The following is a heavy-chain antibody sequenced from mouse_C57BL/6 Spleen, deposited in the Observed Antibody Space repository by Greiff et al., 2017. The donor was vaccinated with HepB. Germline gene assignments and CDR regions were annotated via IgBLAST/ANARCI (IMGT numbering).Heavy chain of an antibody. CDR1: GFTFNTYA. J-gene: IGHJ4*01. CDR3: VRDSRGDGYYGYAMDY. D-gene: IGHD2-3*01. Sequence: EVKLVESGGGLVQPKGSLKLSCAASGFTFNTYAMHWVRQAPGKGLEWVARIRSKSSNYATYYADSVKDRFTISRDDSQSMLYLQMNNLKTEDTAMYYCVRDSRGDGYYGYAMDYWGQGTSVTVSS. CDR2: IRSKSSNYAT. V-gene: IGHV10-3*01.